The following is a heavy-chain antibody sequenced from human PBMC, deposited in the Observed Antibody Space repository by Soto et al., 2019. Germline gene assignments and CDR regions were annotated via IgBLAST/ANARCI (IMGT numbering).Heavy chain of an antibody. CDR1: GYSFTSYW. CDR3: ARQTHDSSGYYYYFDY. J-gene: IGHJ4*02. D-gene: IGHD3-22*01. V-gene: IGHV5-51*01. CDR2: IYPGDSDT. Sequence: GESLKISCKGSGYSFTSYWIGWVRQMPGKGLEWMGIIYPGDSDTRYSPSFQGQVTISADKSISTAYLQWSSLKASDTAMYYCARQTHDSSGYYYYFDYWGQGTLVTVSS.